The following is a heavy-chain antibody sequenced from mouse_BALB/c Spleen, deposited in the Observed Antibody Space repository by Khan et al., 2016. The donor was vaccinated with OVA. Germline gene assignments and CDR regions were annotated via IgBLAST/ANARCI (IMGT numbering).Heavy chain of an antibody. D-gene: IGHD2-4*01. Sequence: QVQLKESGPGLVQPSQSLSITCTVSGFSLNNYSVHWVRQSPGKGLEWLGVIWSAGSTDYNAAFISRLTISKDNYRSQVFFKMNSLQPNDTAIYYCARRGYEYGRGALFAYWGQGTLVTVSA. CDR1: GFSLNNYS. CDR3: ARRGYEYGRGALFAY. V-gene: IGHV2-2*02. J-gene: IGHJ3*01. CDR2: IWSAGST.